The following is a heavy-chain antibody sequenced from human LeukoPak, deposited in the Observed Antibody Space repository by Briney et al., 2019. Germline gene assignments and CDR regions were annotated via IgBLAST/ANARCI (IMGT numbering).Heavy chain of an antibody. CDR1: GFTFSDYY. D-gene: IGHD5-12*01. J-gene: IGHJ4*02. CDR3: ASENHLSGNDFGSWYY. V-gene: IGHV3-11*01. CDR2: ISSSGSTI. Sequence: GGSLRLSCAASGFTFSDYYMSWIRQAPGKGLEWVSYISSSGSTIYYADSVKGRFTISRDNAKNSLYLQMDSLRAEDTAVYYCASENHLSGNDFGSWYYWGQGTLVTVSS.